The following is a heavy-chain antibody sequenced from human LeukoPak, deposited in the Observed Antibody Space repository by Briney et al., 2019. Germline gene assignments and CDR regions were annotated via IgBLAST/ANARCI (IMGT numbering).Heavy chain of an antibody. CDR3: ARGYTVTRGWFDP. D-gene: IGHD4-17*01. J-gene: IGHJ5*02. CDR1: GGSFSGYY. Sequence: SETLSLTCAVYGGSFSGYYWSWVRQPPGKGLEWVGEINDSGRKNYNPYLKSRVPISEETSKNLFSLKLSSVTAADTAVYYCARGYTVTRGWFDPWGQGTLVTVSS. V-gene: IGHV4-34*01. CDR2: INDSGRK.